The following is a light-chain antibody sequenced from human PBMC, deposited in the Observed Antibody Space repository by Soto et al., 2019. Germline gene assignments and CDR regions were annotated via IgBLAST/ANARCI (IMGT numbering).Light chain of an antibody. CDR2: GAS. V-gene: IGKV3-20*01. CDR3: KQCGIAPFT. CDR1: QSVSSSY. Sequence: EILSTQSPGAQSLSPPQRATLSYRASQSVSSSYLAWYQQKPGQAPRLLIYGASSRATGIPDRFSGSGSGTDFTLTISSLQPEEVATYYCKQCGIAPFTVGGGTKVGIK. J-gene: IGKJ4*01.